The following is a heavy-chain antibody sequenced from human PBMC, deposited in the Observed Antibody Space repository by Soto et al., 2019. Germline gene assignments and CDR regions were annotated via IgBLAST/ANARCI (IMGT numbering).Heavy chain of an antibody. D-gene: IGHD3-3*01. CDR3: ARENWSKLDY. Sequence: TGGSLRLSCVASGFTFRPYWMSWVRQAPGKGLEWVATIDQGGSPKYYADSVKGRFGISRDNAENSLFLQMNSLRAEDTAVYYCARENWSKLDYWGQGALVTVSS. CDR1: GFTFRPYW. J-gene: IGHJ4*02. CDR2: IDQGGSPK. V-gene: IGHV3-7*05.